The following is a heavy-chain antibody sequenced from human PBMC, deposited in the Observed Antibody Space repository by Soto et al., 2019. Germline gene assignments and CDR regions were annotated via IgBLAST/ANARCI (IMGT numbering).Heavy chain of an antibody. CDR2: ISSSSSYT. CDR1: GFTFSDYY. J-gene: IGHJ5*02. D-gene: IGHD1-26*01. V-gene: IGHV3-11*06. CDR3: VRARELSWFDP. Sequence: QVQLVESGGGLVKPGGSLRLSCAASGFTFSDYYMSWIRQAPGKGLEWVSYISSSSSYTNYADSVKGRFTISRDNAKNSLYLQMNSLRAEDTAVYYCVRARELSWFDPWGQGTLVTVSS.